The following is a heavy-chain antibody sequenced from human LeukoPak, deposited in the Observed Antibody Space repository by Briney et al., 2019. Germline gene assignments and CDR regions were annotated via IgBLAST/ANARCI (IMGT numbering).Heavy chain of an antibody. J-gene: IGHJ6*02. V-gene: IGHV1-69*13. Sequence: ASVKVSCKASGGTFSSYAISWVRQAPGQGLEWMGGIIPIFGTANYAQKFQGRVTITAGESTSTAYMELSSLRSEDTAVYYCARRYAVEKARLYDSSGYYFGMDVWGQGTTVTVSS. D-gene: IGHD3-22*01. CDR1: GGTFSSYA. CDR2: IIPIFGTA. CDR3: ARRYAVEKARLYDSSGYYFGMDV.